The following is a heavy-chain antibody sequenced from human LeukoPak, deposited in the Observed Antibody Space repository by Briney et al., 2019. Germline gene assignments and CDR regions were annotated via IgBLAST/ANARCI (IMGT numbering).Heavy chain of an antibody. CDR3: ARVRGYYYDSSGYYQPPAPFDY. V-gene: IGHV4-59*11. J-gene: IGHJ4*02. CDR1: GGSISSHY. Sequence: SETLSLTCTVSGGSISSHYWSWIRQPPGKGLEWIGYIHYSGSTNYNPSLKSRVTISVDTSKNQFSLKLSSVTAADTAVYYCARVRGYYYDSSGYYQPPAPFDYWGQGTLVTVSS. D-gene: IGHD3-22*01. CDR2: IHYSGST.